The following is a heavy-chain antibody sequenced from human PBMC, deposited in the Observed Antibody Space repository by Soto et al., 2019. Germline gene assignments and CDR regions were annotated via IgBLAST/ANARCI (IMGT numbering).Heavy chain of an antibody. D-gene: IGHD6-19*01. CDR2: IYYSGST. CDR3: ARTYSSGWYGRDAFDI. Sequence: QLQLQESGPGLVKPSETLSLTCTVSGGSISSSSYYWSWIRQPPGKGLEWIGSIYYSGSTYYNPSLKSRVTISVDTSKNQFSLKLSSVTAADTAVYYCARTYSSGWYGRDAFDIWGQGTMVTVSS. J-gene: IGHJ3*02. CDR1: GGSISSSSYY. V-gene: IGHV4-39*01.